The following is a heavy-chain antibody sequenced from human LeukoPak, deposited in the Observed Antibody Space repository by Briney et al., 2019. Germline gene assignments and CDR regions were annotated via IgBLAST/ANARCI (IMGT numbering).Heavy chain of an antibody. CDR3: ARDRYCSSTSCHNPYGMDV. CDR2: IYYSGST. CDR1: GGSISSGDYY. D-gene: IGHD2-2*01. J-gene: IGHJ6*02. Sequence: PSQTLSLTCTVSGGSISSGDYYWSWIRQPPGKGLEWIGYIYYSGSTYYNPSLKSRVTISVDTSKNQFSLKLSSVTAADTAVYYCARDRYCSSTSCHNPYGMDVWGQGTTVTVSS. V-gene: IGHV4-30-4*01.